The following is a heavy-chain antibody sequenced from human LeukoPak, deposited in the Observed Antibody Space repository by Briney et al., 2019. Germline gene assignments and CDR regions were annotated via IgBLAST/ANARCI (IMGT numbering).Heavy chain of an antibody. V-gene: IGHV3-23*01. D-gene: IGHD2-2*01. J-gene: IGHJ3*02. Sequence: GGSLRLSCAASGFTFSSYAMSWVRQAPGKGLEWVSEFTGRGGSTYYADSVKGRFTISRDNSKNTLYLQMNSLRAEDTAIYYCAKDHSGINCYGLCDYAFDIWGQGTMVTVSS. CDR2: FTGRGGST. CDR1: GFTFSSYA. CDR3: AKDHSGINCYGLCDYAFDI.